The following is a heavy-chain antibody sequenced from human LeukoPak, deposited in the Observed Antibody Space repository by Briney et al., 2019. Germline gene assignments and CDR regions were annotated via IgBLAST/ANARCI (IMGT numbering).Heavy chain of an antibody. D-gene: IGHD6-19*01. V-gene: IGHV4-34*01. CDR2: INHSGST. J-gene: IGHJ4*02. CDR1: GGSFSGYY. CDR3: ARGRESSGWYYYLYYFDY. Sequence: PSETLSLTCAVYGGSFSGYYWSWIRQPPGKGLEWIGEINHSGSTNYNPSLKSRVTISVDTSKNQFSPKLSSVTAADTAVYYCARGRESSGWYYYLYYFDYWGQGTLVTVSS.